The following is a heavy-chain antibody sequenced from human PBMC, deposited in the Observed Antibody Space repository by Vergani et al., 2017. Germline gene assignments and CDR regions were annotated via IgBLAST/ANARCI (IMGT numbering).Heavy chain of an antibody. J-gene: IGHJ4*02. CDR3: VRGVEATISGRLDY. V-gene: IGHV1-46*03. Sequence: QVQLVQSGAEVKKPGASVKVSCKASGYTFTSYYMHWVRQAPGQGLEWMGIINPSGPSITYAQTFQERVTMTRETSTNTVYMELSSLRSDETAVYYCVRGVEATISGRLDYWGQGTLVTVSS. CDR2: INPSGPSI. CDR1: GYTFTSYY. D-gene: IGHD1-26*01.